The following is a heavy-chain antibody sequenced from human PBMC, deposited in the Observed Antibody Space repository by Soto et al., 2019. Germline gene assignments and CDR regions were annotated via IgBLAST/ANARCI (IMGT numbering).Heavy chain of an antibody. V-gene: IGHV4-30-2*01. J-gene: IGHJ5*02. CDR3: ARAVAPYLGTWFDP. Sequence: QLQLQESGSGLVKPSQTLSLTCAVSGGSISSGNSYSWSWIRQPLGKGLEWIGSISHTGSTSYNPSLKGRVSMSVDKSKNQFSLKLSSVTAADMAVYFCARAVAPYLGTWFDPSGQGTLVSVSS. CDR1: GGSISSGNSYS. CDR2: ISHTGST. D-gene: IGHD3-16*01.